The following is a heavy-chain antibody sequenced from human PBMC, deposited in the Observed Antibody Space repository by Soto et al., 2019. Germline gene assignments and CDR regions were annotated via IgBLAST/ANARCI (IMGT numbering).Heavy chain of an antibody. CDR3: ARVAY. V-gene: IGHV3-21*01. J-gene: IGHJ4*02. Sequence: PVGSLRLSCESSGFTFSRVSMNWVRQVPGKWLEWVASISSASSETWYADLVKGRFIISRDNAQNSLFLQMNTLRPEDSAIYYCARVAYWGPGTQVNVSS. CDR1: GFTFSRVS. CDR2: ISSASSET.